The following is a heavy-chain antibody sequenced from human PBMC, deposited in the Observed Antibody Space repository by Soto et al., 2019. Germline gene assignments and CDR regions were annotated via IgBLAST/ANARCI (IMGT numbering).Heavy chain of an antibody. CDR1: GGTFSRHA. V-gene: IGHV1-69*01. Sequence: QVQLVQSGPEGKMPGSSVKVSCKSLGGTFSRHAINWVRKAPGKGLEWMGGIIPMFGTTNYAQNFKGRVTISADESTSTAYMELSSLRSEDAAVYYCARAAIHGSSWYFWFDPWGQGTLVTVSS. D-gene: IGHD6-13*01. CDR3: ARAAIHGSSWYFWFDP. CDR2: IIPMFGTT. J-gene: IGHJ5*02.